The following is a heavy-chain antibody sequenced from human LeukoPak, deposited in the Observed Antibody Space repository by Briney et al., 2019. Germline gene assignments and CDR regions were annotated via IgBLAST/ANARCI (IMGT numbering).Heavy chain of an antibody. J-gene: IGHJ6*02. CDR1: GGSISSGGYS. V-gene: IGHV4-30-2*01. Sequence: PSETLSLTCTVSGGSISSGGYSWSWIRQPPGKGLEWIGYIYHSGSTYYNPSLKSRVTISVDRSKNQSSLKLSSVTAADTAVYYCARVVGYYYGMDVWGQGTTVTVSS. CDR2: IYHSGST. CDR3: ARVVGYYYGMDV.